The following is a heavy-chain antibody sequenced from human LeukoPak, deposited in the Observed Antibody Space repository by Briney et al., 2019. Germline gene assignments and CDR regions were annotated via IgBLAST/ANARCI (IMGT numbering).Heavy chain of an antibody. CDR1: GGSISSYY. Sequence: PSETLSLTCTVSGGSISSYYWSWIRQPPGKGLEWIGYIYYSGSTNYNPSLKSRVTMSVDTSKNQFSLKLSSVTAADTAVYYCARGITIFGVVINYYYMDVWGKGTTVTVSS. D-gene: IGHD3-3*01. J-gene: IGHJ6*03. CDR2: IYYSGST. V-gene: IGHV4-59*01. CDR3: ARGITIFGVVINYYYMDV.